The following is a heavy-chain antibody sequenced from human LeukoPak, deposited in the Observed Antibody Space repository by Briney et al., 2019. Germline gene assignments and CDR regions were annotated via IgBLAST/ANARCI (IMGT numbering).Heavy chain of an antibody. Sequence: SVKVSCKASGYTFTGYYMHWVRQAPGQGLEWMGWISAYSGNTNYAQKVQGRVTMTTDTSTSTAYMELRSPRSDDTAVYYCARGYLSDIVVVPAAFDYWGQGTLVTVSS. CDR2: ISAYSGNT. V-gene: IGHV1-18*04. J-gene: IGHJ4*02. D-gene: IGHD2-2*01. CDR1: GYTFTGYY. CDR3: ARGYLSDIVVVPAAFDY.